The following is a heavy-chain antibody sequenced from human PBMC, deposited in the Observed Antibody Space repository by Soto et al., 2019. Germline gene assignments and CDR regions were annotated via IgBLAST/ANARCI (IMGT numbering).Heavy chain of an antibody. Sequence: QVQLVQSGAEVKKPGASVKVSCKASGYSFTDYHIHWVRQAPGQGLEWLGRINPKSGGTSTAQKFQGWVTMTTDTSISTASMELTRLTSDDTAIYYCATWLQREHAFDIWGLGTMVTVSS. J-gene: IGHJ3*02. CDR2: INPKSGGT. CDR3: ATWLQREHAFDI. D-gene: IGHD1-1*01. V-gene: IGHV1-2*04. CDR1: GYSFTDYH.